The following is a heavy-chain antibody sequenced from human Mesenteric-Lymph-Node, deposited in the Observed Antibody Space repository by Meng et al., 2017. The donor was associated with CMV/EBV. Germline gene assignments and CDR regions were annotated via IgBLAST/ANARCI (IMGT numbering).Heavy chain of an antibody. CDR2: ISSSSSYI. J-gene: IGHJ6*02. D-gene: IGHD2-2*01. V-gene: IGHV3-21*01. CDR3: AREEDCSSTSCYQGDYYYYYYGMGV. Sequence: GGSLRLSCAASGFTFSSYSMNWVRQAPGKGLEWVSSISSSSSYIYYADSVKGRFTISRDNAKNSLYLQMNSLRAEDTAVYYCAREEDCSSTSCYQGDYYYYYYGMGVWGQGTTVTVSS. CDR1: GFTFSSYS.